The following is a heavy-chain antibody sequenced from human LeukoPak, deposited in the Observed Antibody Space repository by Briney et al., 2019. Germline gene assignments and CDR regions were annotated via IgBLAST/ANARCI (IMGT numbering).Heavy chain of an antibody. CDR2: INHSGST. CDR1: GGSFSGYY. J-gene: IGHJ4*02. D-gene: IGHD3-3*01. V-gene: IGHV4-34*01. Sequence: SETLSLTCAVYGGSFSGYYWSWIRQPPGKGLEWIGEINHSGSTNYNPSLKSRVTISVDTSKNQFSLKLSSVTAADTAVYYCARVPSYDFWSGYYGRYFDYWGQGTLVTVSS. CDR3: ARVPSYDFWSGYYGRYFDY.